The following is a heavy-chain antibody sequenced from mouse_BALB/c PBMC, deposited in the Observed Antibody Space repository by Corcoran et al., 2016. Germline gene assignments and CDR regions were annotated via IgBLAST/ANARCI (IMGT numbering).Heavy chain of an antibody. V-gene: IGHV1S136*01. CDR3: ARGRTYDYDQAWFAY. J-gene: IGHJ3*01. CDR2: INPYNDGT. CDR1: GYTFTSYV. D-gene: IGHD2-4*01. Sequence: EVQLQQSGPELVKPGASVKMSCKASGYTFTSYVMHWVKQKPGQGLEWIGYINPYNDGTKYNEKFKGKATLTSDKSSSTAYMELSSLTSEDSAVYYGARGRTYDYDQAWFAYWGQGTLVTVST.